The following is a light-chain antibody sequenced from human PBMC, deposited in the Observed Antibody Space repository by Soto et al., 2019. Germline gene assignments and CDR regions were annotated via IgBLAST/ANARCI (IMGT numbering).Light chain of an antibody. V-gene: IGKV3-15*01. CDR3: QHYIDWRRT. J-gene: IGKJ1*01. CDR2: GAS. Sequence: EVVMTQSPATLSVSPGERATLSCRASQSVGSNLAWYRQKPGQIPRLLIYGASTRTTGIPARFSGSGSGTEFTLTISSLQSEDFAVYYCQHYIDWRRTFGQGTKVDIK. CDR1: QSVGSN.